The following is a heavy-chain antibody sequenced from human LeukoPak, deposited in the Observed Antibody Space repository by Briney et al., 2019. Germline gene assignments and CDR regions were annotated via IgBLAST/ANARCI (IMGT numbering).Heavy chain of an antibody. CDR2: ISSSSSTM. CDR1: GFTFSSYS. J-gene: IGHJ3*02. CDR3: ARDHHRRLYDSQARDTFDI. V-gene: IGHV3-48*01. Sequence: GSLRLSCAASGFTFSSYSMNWVRQAPGKGLEWVSYISSSSSTMYYADSVKGRFSISRDNAKNSLYLQMNSLRAEDTAVYYCARDHHRRLYDSQARDTFDIWGQGTMVTVSS. D-gene: IGHD3-22*01.